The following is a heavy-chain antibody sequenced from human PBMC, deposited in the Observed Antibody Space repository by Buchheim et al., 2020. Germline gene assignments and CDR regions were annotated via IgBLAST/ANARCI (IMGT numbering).Heavy chain of an antibody. J-gene: IGHJ4*02. CDR2: INSDGSST. Sequence: EVQLVESGGGLVQPGGSLRLSCAASGFTFSSYWMHWVRQAPGKGLVWVSRINSDGSSTSYADSVKGRFTFSRENAKNRLYLQMNSLRAEDTAVYYCARVWGTSKKTKDFDYWGQGTL. D-gene: IGHD3-16*01. V-gene: IGHV3-74*01. CDR3: ARVWGTSKKTKDFDY. CDR1: GFTFSSYW.